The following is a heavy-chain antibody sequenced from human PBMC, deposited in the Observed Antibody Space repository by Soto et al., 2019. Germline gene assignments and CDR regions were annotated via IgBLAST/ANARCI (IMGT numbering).Heavy chain of an antibody. V-gene: IGHV4-34*01. Sequence: QVQLRQWGAGLLKPSETLSLTCVVSGGSFTDYKWTWIRQSPEKGLEWIGKIRHNGDTDSKPSLRSRLTMSLDTSKNQFSRHLSSVTSADTAVYFCAGGPDYGDYDAWGQGTLVTVSS. D-gene: IGHD4-17*01. J-gene: IGHJ5*02. CDR1: GGSFTDYK. CDR3: AGGPDYGDYDA. CDR2: IRHNGDT.